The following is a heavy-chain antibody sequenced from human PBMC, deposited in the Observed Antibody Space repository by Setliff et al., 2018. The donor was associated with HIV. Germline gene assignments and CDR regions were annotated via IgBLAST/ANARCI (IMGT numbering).Heavy chain of an antibody. D-gene: IGHD3-22*01. J-gene: IGHJ3*02. CDR3: ARGPDSSGERPFDI. Sequence: SVKVSCKSSGGTFSSYAISWVRQAPGQGLEWMGGIIPILGIANYAQKFQGRVTITTDESTSTAYMELSSLRSEDTAVYYCARGPDSSGERPFDIWGQGTMVTVSS. V-gene: IGHV1-69*10. CDR2: IIPILGIA. CDR1: GGTFSSYA.